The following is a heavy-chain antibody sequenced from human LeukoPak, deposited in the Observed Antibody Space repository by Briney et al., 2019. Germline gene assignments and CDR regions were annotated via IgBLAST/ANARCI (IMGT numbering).Heavy chain of an antibody. Sequence: SETLSLTCTVSGGSISSYYWSWIRQPPGKELEWIGYIDYSGSTNYNPSLKSRVTISVDTSKNQFSLKLTSVTAADTAVYYCARDSAKGSGKSYFAYWAREPWSPSPQ. D-gene: IGHD3-10*01. CDR3: ARDSAKGSGKSYFAY. CDR2: IDYSGST. J-gene: IGHJ4*02. CDR1: GGSISSYY. V-gene: IGHV4-59*01.